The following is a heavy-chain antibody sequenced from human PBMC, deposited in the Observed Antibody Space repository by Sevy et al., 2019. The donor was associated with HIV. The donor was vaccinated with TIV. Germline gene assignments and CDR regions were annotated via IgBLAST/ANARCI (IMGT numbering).Heavy chain of an antibody. V-gene: IGHV3-30-3*01. CDR1: GFAFRDSA. J-gene: IGHJ3*02. CDR3: ARMVSGGLRWELIKENAFDI. CDR2: ISHGGSYE. D-gene: IGHD4-17*01. Sequence: GGSLRLSCEASGFAFRDSAIHWVRQSPGKGLEWVALISHGGSYEYYVDSVKDRFTVSSDRSKNILYLQMDSLRAEDMAVYYCARMVSGGLRWELIKENAFDIWGQGTAVTVSS.